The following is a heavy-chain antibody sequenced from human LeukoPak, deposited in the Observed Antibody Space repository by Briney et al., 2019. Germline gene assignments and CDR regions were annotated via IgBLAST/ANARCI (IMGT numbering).Heavy chain of an antibody. J-gene: IGHJ6*02. CDR2: IIPLFGTA. CDR1: GGTFNNYA. CDR3: ARDPLAITMVRGVIITRVHYYGMDV. Sequence: ASVKVSCKASGGTFNNYAISWVRQAPGQGLEWMGGIIPLFGTANYAQKFLGRVIITADESTSTTHMYLSSLKSEDTAVYYCARDPLAITMVRGVIITRVHYYGMDVWGQGTTVTVSS. V-gene: IGHV1-69*01. D-gene: IGHD3-10*01.